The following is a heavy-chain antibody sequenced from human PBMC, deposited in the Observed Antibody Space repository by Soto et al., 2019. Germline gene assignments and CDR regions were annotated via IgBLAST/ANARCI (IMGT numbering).Heavy chain of an antibody. CDR3: ARAPKNYDSSGYYGIDY. CDR2: IYYSGST. D-gene: IGHD3-22*01. J-gene: IGHJ4*02. Sequence: SETLSLTCTVSGGSISSSSYYWGWIRQPPGKGLEWIGSIYYSGSTYYNPSLKSRVTISVDTSKNQFSLKLSSVTAADTAVYYCARAPKNYDSSGYYGIDYWGQGTLVTVSS. V-gene: IGHV4-39*01. CDR1: GGSISSSSYY.